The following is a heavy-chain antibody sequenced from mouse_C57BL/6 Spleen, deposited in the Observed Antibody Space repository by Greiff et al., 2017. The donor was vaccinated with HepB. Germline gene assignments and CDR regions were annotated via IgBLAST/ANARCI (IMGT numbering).Heavy chain of an antibody. CDR3: ARDDDSSYFDY. CDR1: GFTFSDYY. J-gene: IGHJ2*01. CDR2: INYDGSST. V-gene: IGHV5-16*01. D-gene: IGHD2-4*01. Sequence: EVMLVESEGGLVQPGSSMKLSCTASGFTFSDYYMAWVRQVPEKGLEWVANINYDGSSTYYLDSLKSRFIISRDNAKNILYLQMSSLKSEDTATYYCARDDDSSYFDYWGQGTTLTVSS.